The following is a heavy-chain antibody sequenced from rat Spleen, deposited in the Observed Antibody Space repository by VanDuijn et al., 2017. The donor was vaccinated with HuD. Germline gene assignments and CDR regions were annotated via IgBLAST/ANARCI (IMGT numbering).Heavy chain of an antibody. Sequence: QVQLKESGPGLVQPSQTLSLTCTVSGFSLSSHGVIWVRQPPGKGLEWMGVIWGDGNTNYNSALKSRLSISRDTSKSQIYLKMNNLQTEDTAMYFCARSDYSSPYYFDYWGQGVMVSVSS. CDR2: IWGDGNT. CDR1: GFSLSSHG. CDR3: ARSDYSSPYYFDY. J-gene: IGHJ2*01. V-gene: IGHV2S61*01. D-gene: IGHD1-2*01.